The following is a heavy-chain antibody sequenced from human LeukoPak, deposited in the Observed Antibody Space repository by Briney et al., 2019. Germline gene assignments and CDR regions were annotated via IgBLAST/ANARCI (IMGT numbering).Heavy chain of an antibody. V-gene: IGHV4-59*01. CDR3: AKVVSSGRRLFNCFDP. Sequence: KPSETLSLTCSVSGASMSDSYWTWIRQPPGKGLEWLGYMDDSDNGHYNPSLKSRLTISVDTSKKTFSLKLTSATAEDTAAYYCAKVVSSGRRLFNCFDPWGQGTLVTVSS. J-gene: IGHJ5*02. CDR2: MDDSDNG. CDR1: GASMSDSY. D-gene: IGHD3-10*02.